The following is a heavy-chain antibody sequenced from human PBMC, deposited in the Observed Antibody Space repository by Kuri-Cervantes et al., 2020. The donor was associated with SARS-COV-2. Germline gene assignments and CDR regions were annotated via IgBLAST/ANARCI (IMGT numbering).Heavy chain of an antibody. J-gene: IGHJ4*02. D-gene: IGHD6-19*01. V-gene: IGHV1-46*01. CDR1: GYTFTSYY. CDR2: VNPSGGST. Sequence: ASVKVSCKASGYTFTSYYMHWVRQAPGQGLEWMGIVNPSGGSTSYAQKFQGRVTMTRDTSTSTVYMELSSLRSEDTAVYYCAGESWGVAVAEMRIDYWGQGTLVTVSS. CDR3: AGESWGVAVAEMRIDY.